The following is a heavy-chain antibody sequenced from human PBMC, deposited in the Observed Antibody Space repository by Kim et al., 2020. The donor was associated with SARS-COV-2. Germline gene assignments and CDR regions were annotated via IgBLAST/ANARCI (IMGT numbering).Heavy chain of an antibody. CDR3: ARDWNWGIDV. CDR1: GFTFTTYN. V-gene: IGHV3-48*02. D-gene: IGHD7-27*01. Sequence: GGSLRLSCAASGFTFTTYNMNWVRQAPGKGLEWISYISVTDAIYYADSMKGRFTISRDYAKNSLDLQMNSLRDEDTAVYYCARDWNWGIDVWGQGTLVTVSS. CDR2: ISVTDAI. J-gene: IGHJ4*02.